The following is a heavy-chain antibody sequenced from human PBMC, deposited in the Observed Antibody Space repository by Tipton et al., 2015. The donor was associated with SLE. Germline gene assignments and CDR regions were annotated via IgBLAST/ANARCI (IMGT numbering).Heavy chain of an antibody. CDR2: IYYSGST. J-gene: IGHJ4*02. V-gene: IGHV4-30-4*08. D-gene: IGHD3-3*01. Sequence: TLSLTCTVSGGSISSGDYYWSWIRQPPGKGLEWIGYIYYSGSTYYNPSLKSRVTISVDTSKNQFSLKLSSVTAADTAVYYCARANYDFWSGHEYWGQGTLVTVSS. CDR1: GGSISSGDYY. CDR3: ARANYDFWSGHEY.